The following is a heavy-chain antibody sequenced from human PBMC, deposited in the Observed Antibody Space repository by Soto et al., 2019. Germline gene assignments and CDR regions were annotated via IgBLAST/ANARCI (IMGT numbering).Heavy chain of an antibody. CDR1: GYSFTSYW. V-gene: IGHV5-10-1*01. J-gene: IGHJ4*02. CDR2: TDPSDAYT. D-gene: IGHD5-18*01. Sequence: PGQSLKISCKGSGYSFTSYWISWERQMPGQGLEWMGWTDPSDAYTNYSPSFHVHVTISADKSISTAYLQRSLLKASDTAMYYCARHVGGSYGWDYFDYWGQGTLVTVSS. CDR3: ARHVGGSYGWDYFDY.